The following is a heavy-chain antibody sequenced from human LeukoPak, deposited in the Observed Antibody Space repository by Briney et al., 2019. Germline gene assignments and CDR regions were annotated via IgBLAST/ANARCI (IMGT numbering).Heavy chain of an antibody. D-gene: IGHD3-9*01. CDR3: ARARYVNSFYAFDI. CDR1: GGSISSYY. J-gene: IGHJ3*02. CDR2: FSKSCNT. Sequence: SETLSLTCTVSGGSISSYYWSWIRLPPGKGLEWVGYFSKSCNTNYSPSLKSRVTIFGDTSKNQFFLKLSSVTAADTAVYYCARARYVNSFYAFDIWGQGTLVTVSS. V-gene: IGHV4-59*01.